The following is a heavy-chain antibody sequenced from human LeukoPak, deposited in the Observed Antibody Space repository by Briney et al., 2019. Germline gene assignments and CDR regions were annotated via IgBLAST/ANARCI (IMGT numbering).Heavy chain of an antibody. Sequence: GGSLRLSCTASGFAFGDYAMSWFRQAPGKGLEWVGFIRSKAYGGTTEYAASVKGRFTISRDDSKSIAYLQMNSLKTEDTAVYYCTRASKIFGVVTMTYYYYMDVWGQGTMVTVSS. CDR2: IRSKAYGGTT. CDR1: GFAFGDYA. D-gene: IGHD3-3*01. J-gene: IGHJ6*03. V-gene: IGHV3-49*03. CDR3: TRASKIFGVVTMTYYYYMDV.